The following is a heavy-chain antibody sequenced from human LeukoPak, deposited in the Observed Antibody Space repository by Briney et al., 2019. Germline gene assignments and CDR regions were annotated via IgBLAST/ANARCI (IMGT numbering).Heavy chain of an antibody. CDR1: GGSISSGSYY. CDR3: AMGEVTIFGVVHYCYYGMDV. D-gene: IGHD3-3*01. CDR2: IYASGST. Sequence: SQTLSLTCTVSGGSISSGSYYWSWIRQPAGKGLEWIGRIYASGSTNYNPSLKSRVTISVDTSKNQFSLKLSSVTAADTAVYYCAMGEVTIFGVVHYCYYGMDVWGQGTTVTVSS. J-gene: IGHJ6*02. V-gene: IGHV4-61*02.